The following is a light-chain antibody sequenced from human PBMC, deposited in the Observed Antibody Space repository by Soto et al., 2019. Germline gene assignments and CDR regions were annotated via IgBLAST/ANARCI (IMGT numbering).Light chain of an antibody. CDR3: AAWDDSLKGPV. Sequence: VLTQPPSASGTPGQRVTISCSGSSSNIGSNTVNWYQQLPGTAPKLLIYNNNQRPSGVPDRFSGSKSGTSASLAISGLQSEDEADYYCAAWDDSLKGPVFGGGTKLTVL. V-gene: IGLV1-44*01. CDR2: NNN. J-gene: IGLJ3*02. CDR1: SSNIGSNT.